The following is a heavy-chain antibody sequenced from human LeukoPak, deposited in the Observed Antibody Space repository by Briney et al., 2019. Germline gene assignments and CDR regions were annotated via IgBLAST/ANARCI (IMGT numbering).Heavy chain of an antibody. CDR3: ANEKTLTFDC. D-gene: IGHD3-9*01. CDR2: ITRDGLTT. Sequence: PGGSLRLSCAASGFTFEDYSMHWVRLAPGKGLEWLSLITRDGLTTYYADSVKGRFTISRDTSKNSLYLQMNNLRTEDTALYYCANEKTLTFDCWGRGTQVTVSS. CDR1: GFTFEDYS. V-gene: IGHV3-43*01. J-gene: IGHJ4*02.